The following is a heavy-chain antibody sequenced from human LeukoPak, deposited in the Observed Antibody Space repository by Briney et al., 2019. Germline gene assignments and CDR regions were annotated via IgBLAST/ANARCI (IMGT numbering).Heavy chain of an antibody. J-gene: IGHJ4*02. CDR3: ARGPPKDLVDTAMRDFDY. CDR2: INHSGST. V-gene: IGHV4-34*01. D-gene: IGHD5-18*01. Sequence: SETLSLTCAVYGGSFSGYYWSWIRQPPGKGLEWIGEINHSGSTNYNPSLKSRVTISVDTSKNQFSLKLSSVTAADTAAYYCARGPPKDLVDTAMRDFDYWGQGTLVTVSS. CDR1: GGSFSGYY.